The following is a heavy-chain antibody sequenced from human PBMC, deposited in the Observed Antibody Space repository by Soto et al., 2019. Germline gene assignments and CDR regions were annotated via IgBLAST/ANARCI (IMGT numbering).Heavy chain of an antibody. D-gene: IGHD6-13*01. Sequence: EVQLVESGGGLVQPGESLRLSCVGSGFTFNSYWMGWVRQAPGKGPQWVANIGRDGSEKSYVDSLKGRFTISRDNARRSVHLQMSSLGVEDTAVYYCAAWPLSSWFDYWGRGILVTFSS. J-gene: IGHJ4*02. CDR3: AAWPLSSWFDY. CDR1: GFTFNSYW. CDR2: IGRDGSEK. V-gene: IGHV3-7*05.